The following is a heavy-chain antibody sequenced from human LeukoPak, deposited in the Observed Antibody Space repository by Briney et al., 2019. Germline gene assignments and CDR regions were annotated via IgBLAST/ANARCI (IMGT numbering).Heavy chain of an antibody. CDR2: ISSSSSYI. J-gene: IGHJ4*02. D-gene: IGHD6-6*01. Sequence: GGSLRLSCAASGFTFSSYSMNWVRQAPGKGLEWVSSISSSSSYIYYADSVKGRFTISRDNAKNSLYLQMNSLRAEDTALYYCAREISISIAARGGFDYWGRGTLVTVSS. V-gene: IGHV3-21*04. CDR1: GFTFSSYS. CDR3: AREISISIAARGGFDY.